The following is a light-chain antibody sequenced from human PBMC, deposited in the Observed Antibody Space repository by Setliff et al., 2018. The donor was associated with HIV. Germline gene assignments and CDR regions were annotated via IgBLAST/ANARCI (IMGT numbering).Light chain of an antibody. J-gene: IGKJ4*01. CDR3: QQYYSTPLT. CDR1: QSLLYSSSNQNF. CDR2: CAS. Sequence: DIVMTQSPDSLAVSLGERATINCKSSQSLLYSSSNQNFLAWYQQTPGQPPKLLIYCASTRESGVPDRFSGSGSGTDFTLTISSLQAEDVAVYYCQQYYSTPLTFGGGTKVDIK. V-gene: IGKV4-1*01.